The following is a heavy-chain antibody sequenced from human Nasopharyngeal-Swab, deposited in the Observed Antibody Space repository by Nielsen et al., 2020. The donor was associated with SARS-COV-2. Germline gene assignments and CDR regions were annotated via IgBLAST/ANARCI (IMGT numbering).Heavy chain of an antibody. V-gene: IGHV4-39*01. J-gene: IGHJ4*02. CDR3: ARQGLADFWSGYYDN. CDR2: IYYNGNT. D-gene: IGHD3-3*01. Sequence: WIRQPPGKGLEWFGIIYYNGNTYYNPPLKRRVPISEDTSKRQFSLKLRSLTAADTAVYYCARQGLADFWSGYYDNWGQGTLVTVSS.